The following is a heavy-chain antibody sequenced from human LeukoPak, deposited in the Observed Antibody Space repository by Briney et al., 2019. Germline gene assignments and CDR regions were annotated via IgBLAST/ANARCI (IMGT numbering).Heavy chain of an antibody. Sequence: GASVTVSCKASGYTFTGYYMHWVRQAPGQGLEWMGWINPNSGGTNYAQKFQGRVTMTRDTSISTAYMELSRLRSDDTAVYYCATLGYCSSTSCPQLLYFDYWGQGTLVTVSS. CDR1: GYTFTGYY. V-gene: IGHV1-2*02. J-gene: IGHJ4*02. D-gene: IGHD2-2*01. CDR3: ATLGYCSSTSCPQLLYFDY. CDR2: INPNSGGT.